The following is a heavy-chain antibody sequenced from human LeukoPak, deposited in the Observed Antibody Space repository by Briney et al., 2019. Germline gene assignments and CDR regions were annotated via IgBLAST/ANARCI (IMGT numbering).Heavy chain of an antibody. V-gene: IGHV4-59*05. Sequence: TPSQTLSLTCTVSGGSISSYYWGWIRQPPGKGLEWIGSIYYSGSTYYNPSLKSRVTISVDTSKNQFSLKLSSVTAADTAVYYCASDSSGWYYFDYWGQGTLVTVSS. J-gene: IGHJ4*02. CDR3: ASDSSGWYYFDY. D-gene: IGHD6-19*01. CDR2: IYYSGST. CDR1: GGSISSYY.